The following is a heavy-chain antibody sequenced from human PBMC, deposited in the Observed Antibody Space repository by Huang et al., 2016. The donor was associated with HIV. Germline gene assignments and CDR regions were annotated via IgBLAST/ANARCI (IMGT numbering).Heavy chain of an antibody. CDR1: NYTFITYD. CDR2: RNPNSGNT. Sequence: QVQLVQSGAEVKKPGASVKVSCKAFNYTFITYDINWVRQATGQGPEWLGWRNPNSGNTGYAQKFQGRVTMTRDTSINTAYLELSSLRSEDTAVYYCTRGNSNAYPPLGYWGQGTLVTVSS. V-gene: IGHV1-8*02. D-gene: IGHD5-18*01. J-gene: IGHJ4*02. CDR3: TRGNSNAYPPLGY.